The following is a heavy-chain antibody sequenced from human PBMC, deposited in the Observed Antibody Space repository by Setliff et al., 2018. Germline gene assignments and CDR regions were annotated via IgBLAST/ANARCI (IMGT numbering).Heavy chain of an antibody. CDR2: ISGSGGNT. V-gene: IGHV3-23*01. CDR3: AIHRNSYAYSPLDY. CDR1: GFTISSYA. D-gene: IGHD3-16*01. J-gene: IGHJ4*02. Sequence: GGSLRLSCAASGFTISSYAMSWVRQAAGKGLEWVSAISGSGGNTYYAGSVVGRFTISRDNSKNTLYLQMNSLRAEDTAVYYCAIHRNSYAYSPLDYWGQGTLVTVSS.